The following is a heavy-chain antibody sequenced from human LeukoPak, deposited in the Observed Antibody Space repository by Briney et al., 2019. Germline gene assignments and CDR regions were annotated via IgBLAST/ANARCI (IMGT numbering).Heavy chain of an antibody. J-gene: IGHJ4*02. CDR1: GGSFSGYY. CDR3: ARGGGNFDF. Sequence: KPSETLSLTCAVYGGSFSGYYWTWIRQPPGKGLEWIGEINHSGSTNYNPSLKSRVTISVGTSKNQFSLKLSSVTAADTAVYYCARGGGNFDFWGQGTLVTVSS. CDR2: INHSGST. V-gene: IGHV4-34*01. D-gene: IGHD3-16*01.